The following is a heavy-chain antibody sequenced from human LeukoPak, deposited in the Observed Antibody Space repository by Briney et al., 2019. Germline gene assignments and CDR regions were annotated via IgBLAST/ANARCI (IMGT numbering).Heavy chain of an antibody. CDR3: AKWGGVQFDP. D-gene: IGHD2-8*01. Sequence: AASVKVSCKASGGTFSSYAISWVRQAPGQGLEWMGGIIPTFGTANYAQKFQGRVTITADKSTSTAYMELSSLRSEDTAVYYCAKWGGVQFDPWGQGNLVTVSS. V-gene: IGHV1-69*06. J-gene: IGHJ5*02. CDR1: GGTFSSYA. CDR2: IIPTFGTA.